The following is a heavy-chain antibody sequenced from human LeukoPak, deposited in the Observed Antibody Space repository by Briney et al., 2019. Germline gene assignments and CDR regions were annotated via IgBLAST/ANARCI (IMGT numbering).Heavy chain of an antibody. V-gene: IGHV4-39*07. Sequence: GSLRLSCAASGFTFSSYWMSWVRQAPGKGLEWIGSIYYSGSTYYNPSLKSRVTISVDTSKNQFSLKLSSVTAADTAVYYCARVEGYSGYDLSKFDYWGQGTLVTVSS. CDR1: GFTFSSYW. J-gene: IGHJ4*02. CDR2: IYYSGST. CDR3: ARVEGYSGYDLSKFDY. D-gene: IGHD5-12*01.